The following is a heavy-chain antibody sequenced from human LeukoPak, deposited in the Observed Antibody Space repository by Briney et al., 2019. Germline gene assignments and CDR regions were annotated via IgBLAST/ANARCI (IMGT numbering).Heavy chain of an antibody. D-gene: IGHD6-19*01. CDR2: IKEDGSEK. CDR1: GFTFRNYW. CDR3: ARQWLVSLSNWFDP. J-gene: IGHJ5*02. Sequence: PGGSLRLSCAASGFTFRNYWMSWVRQAPGKGLEWVANIKEDGSEKYYVDSVKGRFTISRDNAKNSLFLQMYTLRAEDTAVYYCARQWLVSLSNWFDPWGQGTLVTVSP. V-gene: IGHV3-7*01.